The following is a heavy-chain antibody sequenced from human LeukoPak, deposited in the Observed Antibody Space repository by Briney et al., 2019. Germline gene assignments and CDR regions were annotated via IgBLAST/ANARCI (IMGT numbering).Heavy chain of an antibody. V-gene: IGHV4-61*02. CDR2: IYTSGST. CDR3: AGSLGCRSTSCYPYWYFDL. CDR1: GGSISSGGHY. D-gene: IGHD2-2*01. J-gene: IGHJ2*01. Sequence: SSQTLSLTCTVSGGSISSGGHYWSLIRQPAGKGLEWIARIYTSGSTNYNPSLKSRVTMSVDTSKNQFSLKLSSVTAADTAVYYCAGSLGCRSTSCYPYWYFDLWGRGTLVTVSS.